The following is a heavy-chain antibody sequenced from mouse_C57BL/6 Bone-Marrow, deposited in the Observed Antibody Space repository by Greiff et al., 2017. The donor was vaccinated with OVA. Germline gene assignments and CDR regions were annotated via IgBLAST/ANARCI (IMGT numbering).Heavy chain of an antibody. CDR2: IYPGGGYT. J-gene: IGHJ4*01. CDR3: ARLDGYSAMDY. CDR1: GYTFTNYW. Sequence: QVQLKESGAELVRPGTSVKMSCKASGYTFTNYWIGWAKQRPGHGLEWIGDIYPGGGYTNYNEKFKGKATLTADKSSSTAYMQCSSLTSEDSAIYYCARLDGYSAMDYWGQGTSVTVSA. V-gene: IGHV1-63*01. D-gene: IGHD2-3*01.